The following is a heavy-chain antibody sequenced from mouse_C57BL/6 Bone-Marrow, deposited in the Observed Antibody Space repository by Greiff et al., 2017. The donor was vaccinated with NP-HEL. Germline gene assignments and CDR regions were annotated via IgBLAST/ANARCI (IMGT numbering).Heavy chain of an antibody. CDR2: ISSGGSYT. CDR3: ARRPLITGYWYFDV. J-gene: IGHJ1*03. D-gene: IGHD1-1*01. Sequence: EVKVVESGGDLVKPGGSLKLSCAASGFTFSSYGMSWVRQTPDKRLEWVATISSGGSYTYYPDSVKGRFTISRDNAKNTLYLQMSSLKSEDTAMYYCARRPLITGYWYFDVWGTGTTVTVSS. CDR1: GFTFSSYG. V-gene: IGHV5-6*02.